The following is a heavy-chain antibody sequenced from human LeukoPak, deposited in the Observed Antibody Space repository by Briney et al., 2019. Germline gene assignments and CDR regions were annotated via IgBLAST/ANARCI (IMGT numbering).Heavy chain of an antibody. D-gene: IGHD6-13*01. Sequence: PGGSLRLSCAASGFTFSSYAMSWVRQAPGKGLEWVSAISGSGGSTYYADSVKGRFTISRDNSKNTLYLQMNSLRAEDTAVYYCAKGRTARIAAAGGYYYYGMDVWGQGTTVTVSS. J-gene: IGHJ6*02. CDR2: ISGSGGST. V-gene: IGHV3-23*01. CDR3: AKGRTARIAAAGGYYYYGMDV. CDR1: GFTFSSYA.